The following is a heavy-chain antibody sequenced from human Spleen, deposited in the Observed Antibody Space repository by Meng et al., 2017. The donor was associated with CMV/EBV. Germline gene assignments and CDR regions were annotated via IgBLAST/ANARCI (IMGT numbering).Heavy chain of an antibody. V-gene: IGHV3-74*01. Sequence: GESLKISCAASGFTLSSYWMHWVRQGPGKGLVWVSRINSYGSSTRDTAKKTLYLQMNSLGAEDTAVYYCARVPSSSGVYYYYGMDVWGQGTTVTVSS. D-gene: IGHD6-13*01. CDR2: INSYGSST. CDR1: GFTLSSYW. CDR3: ARVPSSSGVYYYYGMDV. J-gene: IGHJ6*02.